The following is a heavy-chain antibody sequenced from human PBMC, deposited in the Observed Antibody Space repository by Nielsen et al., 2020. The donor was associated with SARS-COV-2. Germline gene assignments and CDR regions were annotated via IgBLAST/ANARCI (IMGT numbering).Heavy chain of an antibody. CDR3: ASFPNDYYYYGMDV. CDR2: IYYSGST. CDR1: GGSISSYY. Sequence: SETLSLTCTVSGGSISSYYWSWIRQPPGKGLEWIGSIYYSGSTYYNPSLKSRVTISVDTSKNQFSLKLSSVTAADTAVYYCASFPNDYYYYGMDVWGQGTTVTVSS. V-gene: IGHV4-59*05. J-gene: IGHJ6*02.